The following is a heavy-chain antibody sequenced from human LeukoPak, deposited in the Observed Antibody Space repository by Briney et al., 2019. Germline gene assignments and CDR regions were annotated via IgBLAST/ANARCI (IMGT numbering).Heavy chain of an antibody. CDR2: INPNSGGT. V-gene: IGHV1-2*02. CDR3: ARGIAAAPLWLPLGY. D-gene: IGHD6-13*01. J-gene: IGHJ4*02. CDR1: GYTFTGHY. Sequence: EASVKVSCKASGYTFTGHYMHWVRQAPGQGLEWMGWINPNSGGTNYAQKFQGRVTMTRDTSISTAYMELSRLRSDDTAVYYCARGIAAAPLWLPLGYWGQGTLVTVSS.